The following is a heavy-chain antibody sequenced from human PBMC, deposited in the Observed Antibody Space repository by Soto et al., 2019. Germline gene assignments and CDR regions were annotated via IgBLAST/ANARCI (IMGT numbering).Heavy chain of an antibody. V-gene: IGHV3-23*01. CDR1: GFTFSSYA. Sequence: PGGSLRLSCAASGFTFSSYAMSWVRQAPGKGLEWVSAISGSGGSTYYADSVKGRFTISRDNSKNTLYLQMNSLRAEDTAVYYCAKDLDFWSGYYQAHFDYWGQGTLVTVSS. CDR3: AKDLDFWSGYYQAHFDY. CDR2: ISGSGGST. D-gene: IGHD3-3*01. J-gene: IGHJ4*02.